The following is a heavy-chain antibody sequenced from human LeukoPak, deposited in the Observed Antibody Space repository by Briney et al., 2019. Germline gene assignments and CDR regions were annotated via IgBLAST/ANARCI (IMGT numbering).Heavy chain of an antibody. J-gene: IGHJ4*02. V-gene: IGHV1-69*04. Sequence: GASVKVSCKASGGTFSSYGISWVRQAPGQGLEWMGRIIPILQTANYAQKFQGRVTITADKSTNTAYMELSSLRSEDTAVYYCARASPQEWELCDYWGQGTLVTVSS. CDR3: ARASPQEWELCDY. D-gene: IGHD1-26*01. CDR2: IIPILQTA. CDR1: GGTFSSYG.